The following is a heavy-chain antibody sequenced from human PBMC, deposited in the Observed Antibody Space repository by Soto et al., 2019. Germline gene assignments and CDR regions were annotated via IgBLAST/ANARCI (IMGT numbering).Heavy chain of an antibody. D-gene: IGHD3-16*01. CDR1: GYTFTNYW. J-gene: IGHJ4*02. Sequence: GESLKISCKAIGYTFTNYWIGWVRQTPGKGLEWMGIIFPGDSDTRYNPSFEGQVTVSADESISTAYLQWNTLKASDTAMYYCVRPNFGALTHFDFWGQGTPVTVSS. V-gene: IGHV5-51*01. CDR3: VRPNFGALTHFDF. CDR2: IFPGDSDT.